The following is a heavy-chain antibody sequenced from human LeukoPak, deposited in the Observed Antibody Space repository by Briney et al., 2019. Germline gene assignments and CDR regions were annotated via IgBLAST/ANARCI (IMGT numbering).Heavy chain of an antibody. Sequence: PGGSLRLSCAASGFTFSSYWMHWVRQAPGKGLVWVSRINSDGSSTSYADSVKGRFTISRDNAKNTLYLQMNSLRAEDTAVYYCARVSITMVRGDHYGMDVWGQGTTVTVSS. V-gene: IGHV3-74*01. D-gene: IGHD3-10*01. CDR2: INSDGSST. CDR1: GFTFSSYW. J-gene: IGHJ6*02. CDR3: ARVSITMVRGDHYGMDV.